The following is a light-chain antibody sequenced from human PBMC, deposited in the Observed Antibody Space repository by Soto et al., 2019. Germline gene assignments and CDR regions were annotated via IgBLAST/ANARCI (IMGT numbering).Light chain of an antibody. CDR1: QSVLYNSSDKNY. CDR2: WAS. V-gene: IGKV4-1*01. CDR3: QQYYSTPQT. Sequence: DIVMTQSPDSLAVSLGERATINCKSSQSVLYNSSDKNYLAWYQQKPGQPPKLLIYWASTRESGVPDRFSGSGSGTDFTLTISSLQAEDVAVYYCQQYYSTPQTFGQGTKLEIK. J-gene: IGKJ2*01.